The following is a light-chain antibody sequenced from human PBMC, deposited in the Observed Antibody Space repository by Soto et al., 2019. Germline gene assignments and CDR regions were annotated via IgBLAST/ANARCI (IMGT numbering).Light chain of an antibody. Sequence: DIQLTQSPSFLSASIGDRVTFTCRASQGISSFLAWYQHTPGKAPKLLIYAAFTLQSGVPSRFSGSGSGRDFTPAISSLQPEDFATYDYQQLSCYPCTFGDGTMVEIK. V-gene: IGKV1-9*01. J-gene: IGKJ1*01. CDR1: QGISSF. CDR2: AAF. CDR3: QQLSCYPCT.